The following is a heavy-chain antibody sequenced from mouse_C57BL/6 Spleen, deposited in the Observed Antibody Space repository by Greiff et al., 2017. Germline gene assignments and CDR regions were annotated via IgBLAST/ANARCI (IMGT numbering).Heavy chain of an antibody. CDR2: IDPSDSYT. Sequence: QVQLQQPGAELVMPGASVKLSCKASGYTFTSYWMHWVKQRPGQGLEWIGEIDPSDSYTNYNQKFKGKSTLTVDKSSSTAYMQLSSLTSEDSAVYYCASGVRQGAWFAYWGQGTLVTVSA. J-gene: IGHJ3*01. CDR1: GYTFTSYW. D-gene: IGHD2-14*01. V-gene: IGHV1-69*01. CDR3: ASGVRQGAWFAY.